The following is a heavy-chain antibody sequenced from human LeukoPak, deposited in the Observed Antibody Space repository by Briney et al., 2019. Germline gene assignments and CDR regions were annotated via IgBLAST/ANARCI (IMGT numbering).Heavy chain of an antibody. CDR1: GGSFSGYY. CDR2: INHSGST. D-gene: IGHD3-3*01. V-gene: IGHV4-34*01. Sequence: SETLSLTCAVYGGSFSGYYWSWIRQPPGKGLEWIGEINHSGSTNFNPSLKSRVTISVDTSKNQFSLKLSSVTAADTAVYYCARGRYVSITIFGVPTRGKFDYWGQGTLVTVSS. CDR3: ARGRYVSITIFGVPTRGKFDY. J-gene: IGHJ4*02.